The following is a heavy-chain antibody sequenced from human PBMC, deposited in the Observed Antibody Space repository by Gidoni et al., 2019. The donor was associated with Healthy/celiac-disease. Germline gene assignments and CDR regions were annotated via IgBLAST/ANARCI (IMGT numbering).Heavy chain of an antibody. CDR3: AKGLGSSSLSDQYGMDV. CDR1: GLTFRTYA. J-gene: IGHJ6*02. D-gene: IGHD3-10*01. Sequence: EVQLLESGGGLVQPGGSLSLSCAASGLTFRTYAMNWVRQAPGKGLEWVSVISGRDGSTYYADSGKGRFTISRDNPKNTVYLQMNSLRAEETAVYYCAKGLGSSSLSDQYGMDVWGQGTTVTVSS. V-gene: IGHV3-23*01. CDR2: ISGRDGST.